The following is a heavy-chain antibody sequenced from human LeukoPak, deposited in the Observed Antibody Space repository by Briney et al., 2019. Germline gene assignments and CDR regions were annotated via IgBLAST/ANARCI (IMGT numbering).Heavy chain of an antibody. Sequence: GGSLRLSCAASGFTFSSYAMSWVRQAPGKGLKWVSAISGSGGSTYYADSVKGRFTISRDNSKNTLYLQMNSLRAEDTAVYYCAKGLGSSSSEDYWGQGTLVTVSS. CDR3: AKGLGSSSSEDY. CDR2: ISGSGGST. D-gene: IGHD6-6*01. CDR1: GFTFSSYA. J-gene: IGHJ4*02. V-gene: IGHV3-23*01.